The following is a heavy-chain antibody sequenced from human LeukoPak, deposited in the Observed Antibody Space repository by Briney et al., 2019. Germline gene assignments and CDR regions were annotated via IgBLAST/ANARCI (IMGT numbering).Heavy chain of an antibody. CDR1: GFTFSSYS. CDR2: ISSSSSYI. D-gene: IGHD3-10*01. V-gene: IGHV3-21*01. Sequence: SGGSLRLSCAASGFTFSSYSMNWVRQAPGKGLEWVSSISSSSSYIYYADSVKGRFTISRDNAKNSLYLQMNSLRTEDTAVYYCARDPTTHGSGSYYYYFDYWGQGTLVTVSS. J-gene: IGHJ4*02. CDR3: ARDPTTHGSGSYYYYFDY.